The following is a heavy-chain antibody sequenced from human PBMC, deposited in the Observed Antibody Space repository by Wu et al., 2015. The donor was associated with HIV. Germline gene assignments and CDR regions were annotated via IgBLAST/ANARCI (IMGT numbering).Heavy chain of an antibody. D-gene: IGHD3-22*01. CDR1: GDTFNKYA. V-gene: IGHV1-18*04. Sequence: QVQLVQSGADMKKPGSSVKVSCKASGDTFNKYAITWVRQAPGQGLEWMGRITAYNGNTNYAQKLQGRVTMIRDTSTNTAYMELRSLRSDDTAVYYCARLDYESLNYWGQGTLVTVSS. CDR2: ITAYNGNT. J-gene: IGHJ4*02. CDR3: ARLDYESLNY.